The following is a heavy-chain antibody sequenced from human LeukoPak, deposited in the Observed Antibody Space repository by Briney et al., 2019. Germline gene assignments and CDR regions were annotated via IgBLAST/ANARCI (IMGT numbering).Heavy chain of an antibody. D-gene: IGHD3-3*01. J-gene: IGHJ6*02. CDR2: ISGSGGST. Sequence: PGGSLRLSCAASGFSFSDAWMSWVRQAPGKGLEWVSAISGSGGSTYYADSVKGRFTISRDNSKNTLYLQMNSLRAEDTAVYYCAKGEARPPYDFWSGYYFQVGYDMDVWGQGTTVTVSS. CDR1: GFSFSDAW. V-gene: IGHV3-23*01. CDR3: AKGEARPPYDFWSGYYFQVGYDMDV.